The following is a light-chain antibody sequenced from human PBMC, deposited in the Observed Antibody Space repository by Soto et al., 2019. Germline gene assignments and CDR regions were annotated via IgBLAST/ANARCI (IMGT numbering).Light chain of an antibody. CDR2: TND. J-gene: IGLJ3*02. Sequence: QSVLTQPPSTSGTPGQRVIISCSGSYSNIGSNSVNWYQQLPGTAPKLLIYTNDQRPSGVSDRFSGSKSGTSASLAISGLQSEDETDYYCATWDDSLNGWVFGGGTKVTVL. V-gene: IGLV1-44*01. CDR3: ATWDDSLNGWV. CDR1: YSNIGSNS.